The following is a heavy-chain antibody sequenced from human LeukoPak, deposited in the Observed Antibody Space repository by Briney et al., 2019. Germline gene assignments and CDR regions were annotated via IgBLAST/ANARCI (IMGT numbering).Heavy chain of an antibody. Sequence: ASVKVSCKASGYTFTSYGISWVRQAPGQGLEWMGWISAYNGNTNYAQKLQGRVSMATDTSTSTAYMELRSLRSDDTAVYYCARDSEQYYDFWSGYLVWGQGTLVTVSS. J-gene: IGHJ4*02. CDR2: ISAYNGNT. CDR3: ARDSEQYYDFWSGYLV. CDR1: GYTFTSYG. D-gene: IGHD3-3*01. V-gene: IGHV1-18*01.